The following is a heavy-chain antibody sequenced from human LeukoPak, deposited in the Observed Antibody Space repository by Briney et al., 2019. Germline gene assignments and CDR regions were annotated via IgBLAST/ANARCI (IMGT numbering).Heavy chain of an antibody. J-gene: IGHJ6*02. CDR2: INSDGSST. CDR1: GFTFSSYW. CDR3: ARDLPFYYYGMDV. Sequence: QPGGSLRLSCAASGFTFSSYWMHWVRQAPGKGLVCVSRINSDGSSTSYADSVKGRFTISRDNAKNTLYPQMNSLRAEDTAVYYCARDLPFYYYGMDVWGQGTTVTVSS. V-gene: IGHV3-74*01.